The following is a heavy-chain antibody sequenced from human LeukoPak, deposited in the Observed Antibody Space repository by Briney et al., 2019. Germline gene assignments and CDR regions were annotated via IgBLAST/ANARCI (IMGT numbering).Heavy chain of an antibody. Sequence: SETLSLTCTVSSGSVSNSHYYWAWVRQPPGKGLEWLGSVYYTGASYYNPSLKSRVTISIDTPKKHFSLKLTSVTAADTAVYYCARGAPPQNWGQGTLVTVSS. CDR3: ARGAPPQN. CDR2: VYYTGAS. V-gene: IGHV4-39*07. CDR1: SGSVSNSHYY. J-gene: IGHJ4*02.